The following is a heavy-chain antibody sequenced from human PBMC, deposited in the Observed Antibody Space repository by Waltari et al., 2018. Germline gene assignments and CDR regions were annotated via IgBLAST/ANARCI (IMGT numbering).Heavy chain of an antibody. CDR3: ARDESYDILTGDAFDI. CDR2: IIPILGIA. V-gene: IGHV1-69*16. CDR1: GGTFGHCT. Sequence: QVQLVQSGAEVKKPGSSVKCSCQAPGGTFGHCTLSWVRQAPGQGLDWMGGIIPILGIANYAQKFQGRVTITADESTSTAYMELSSLRSEDTAVYYCARDESYDILTGDAFDIWGQGTMVTVSS. D-gene: IGHD3-9*01. J-gene: IGHJ3*02.